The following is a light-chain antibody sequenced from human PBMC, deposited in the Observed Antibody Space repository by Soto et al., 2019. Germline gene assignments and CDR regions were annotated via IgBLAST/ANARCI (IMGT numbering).Light chain of an antibody. V-gene: IGKV3-15*01. CDR1: QTINNN. CDR3: QQYNNWPRT. J-gene: IGKJ1*01. Sequence: VMTQAPATLSVSPGERATLSCRASQTINNNVAWYQLEDGQVPRLLIYGASTRATDVPARFSGSGSGTEFTLTINSLQSEDFAVYYCQQYNNWPRTFGQGTKVDIK. CDR2: GAS.